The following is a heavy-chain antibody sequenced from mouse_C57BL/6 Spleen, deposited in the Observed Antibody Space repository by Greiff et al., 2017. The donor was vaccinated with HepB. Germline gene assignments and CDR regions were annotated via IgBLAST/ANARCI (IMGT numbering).Heavy chain of an antibody. CDR1: GSTFSDYG. CDR3: ARLGFAY. J-gene: IGHJ3*01. CDR2: ISSGSSTI. Sequence: EVKLVESGGGLVKPGGSLKLSCAASGSTFSDYGMHWVRQAPEKGLEWVAYISSGSSTIYYADTVKGRFTISRDNAKNTLFLQMTSLRSEDTAMYYCARLGFAYWGQGTLVTVSA. V-gene: IGHV5-17*01.